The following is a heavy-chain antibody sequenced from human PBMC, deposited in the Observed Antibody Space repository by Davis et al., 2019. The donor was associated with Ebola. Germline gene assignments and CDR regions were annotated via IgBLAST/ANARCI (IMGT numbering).Heavy chain of an antibody. D-gene: IGHD2-2*01. V-gene: IGHV4-30-2*01. Sequence: SETLSLTCTVSGGSISSGGYSWNWIRQPPGKGLEWIGYIWHSGSSYSNPSLRSRVTMSLDRSMNQFSLRLDSVTAADTAVYFCAREVISSVVHRYYFDYWGRGILVTVSP. CDR1: GGSISSGGYS. J-gene: IGHJ4*02. CDR3: AREVISSVVHRYYFDY. CDR2: IWHSGSS.